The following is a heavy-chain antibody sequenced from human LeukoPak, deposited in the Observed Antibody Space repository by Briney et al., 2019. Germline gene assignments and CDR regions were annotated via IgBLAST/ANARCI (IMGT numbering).Heavy chain of an antibody. D-gene: IGHD1-7*01. CDR3: ARSNWNYDLTYYYYMDV. CDR1: GFTFSDYY. Sequence: GGSLRLSCAASGFTFSDYYMSWIRQAPGKGLEWVSYISSSGSTIYYADSVKGRFTISRDNAKNSLYLQMSSLRAEDTAVYYCARSNWNYDLTYYYYMDVWGKGTTVTVSS. V-gene: IGHV3-11*04. CDR2: ISSSGSTI. J-gene: IGHJ6*03.